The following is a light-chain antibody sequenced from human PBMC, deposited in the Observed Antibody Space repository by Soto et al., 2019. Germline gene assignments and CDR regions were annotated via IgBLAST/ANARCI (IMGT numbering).Light chain of an antibody. V-gene: IGKV2-30*01. J-gene: IGKJ1*01. CDR3: MQATHWPPT. Sequence: DVVMTQSPLSLPVTLGQPASISCRSSRSLVYSDGNAYLNWFQQRPGQSPRRLIYKASNRDSGVXGXXGGGGSGTDFTLQISRVEAEDVGVYYCMQATHWPPTFGRGTRVEIK. CDR2: KAS. CDR1: RSLVYSDGNAY.